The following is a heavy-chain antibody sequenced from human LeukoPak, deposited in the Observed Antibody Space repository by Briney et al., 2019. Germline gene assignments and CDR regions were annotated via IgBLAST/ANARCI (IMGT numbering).Heavy chain of an antibody. D-gene: IGHD3-22*01. J-gene: IGHJ2*01. CDR1: GFTFSSYW. CDR2: ISGDGSTT. CDR3: AKRSKGGDSTGYYYYFDL. Sequence: GGSLRLSCAASGFTFSSYWMHWVRQAPGKGLVWVSLISGDGSTTIYADSVKGRFTISRDNAKNTLFLQMNSLRAEDTAVYYCAKRSKGGDSTGYYYYFDLWGRGTLVTDSS. V-gene: IGHV3-74*01.